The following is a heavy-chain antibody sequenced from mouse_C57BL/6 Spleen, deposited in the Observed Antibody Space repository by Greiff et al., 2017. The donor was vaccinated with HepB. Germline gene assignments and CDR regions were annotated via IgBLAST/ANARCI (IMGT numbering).Heavy chain of an antibody. CDR2: IDPSDSYT. J-gene: IGHJ2*01. V-gene: IGHV1-69*01. CDR3: ARRGGYDYFDY. D-gene: IGHD2-2*01. Sequence: VQLQQSGAELVMPGASVKLSCKASGYTFTSYWMHWVKQRPGQGLEWIGEIDPSDSYTNYNQKFKGKSTLTVDKSSSPAYMPLSSLTSEDSAVYYWARRGGYDYFDYWGQGTTLTVSS. CDR1: GYTFTSYW.